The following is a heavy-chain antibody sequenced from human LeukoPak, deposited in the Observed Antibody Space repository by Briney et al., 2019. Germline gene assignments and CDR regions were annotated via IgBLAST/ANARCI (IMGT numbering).Heavy chain of an antibody. V-gene: IGHV3-7*01. D-gene: IGHD6-13*01. CDR2: MKYDGSEK. Sequence: GGSLRLSCAASGFTSSSYWMSWVRQAPGRGLEWVANMKYDGSEKYYVDSVKGRFTISRDNAKNSLYLQMNSLRAEDTAVYYCARDVEAAGLFLDYWGQGTLVTVSS. J-gene: IGHJ4*02. CDR1: GFTSSSYW. CDR3: ARDVEAAGLFLDY.